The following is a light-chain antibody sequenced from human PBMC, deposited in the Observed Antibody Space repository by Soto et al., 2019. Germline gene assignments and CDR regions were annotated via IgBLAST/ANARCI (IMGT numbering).Light chain of an antibody. CDR3: AALDDSLNAVV. CDR2: SNN. V-gene: IGLV1-44*01. CDR1: SSNIGGNT. Sequence: QSVLTQPPSASGTPGQRVTISCSGSSSNIGGNTVNWYQQLPGSAPRVLIYSNNQRPSGVPDRFSGSKSGTSASLAISGLQSEDEADYYCAALDDSLNAVVFGGGTKLTVL. J-gene: IGLJ2*01.